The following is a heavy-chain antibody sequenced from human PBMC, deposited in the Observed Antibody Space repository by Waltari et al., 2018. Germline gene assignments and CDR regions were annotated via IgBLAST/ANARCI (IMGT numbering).Heavy chain of an antibody. CDR3: ARGGGYYDILTGYYMDWYFDL. V-gene: IGHV1-18*01. CDR1: GYTFPSYR. D-gene: IGHD3-9*01. J-gene: IGHJ2*01. Sequence: QVQLVQSGAEVKKPGASVKVSCKASGYTFPSYRISWVRQAPGQGLEWMGWISAYNGNTNYAQKRQGRVTMTTDTSTSTAYMELRGLRSDDTAVYYCARGGGYYDILTGYYMDWYFDLWGRGTLVTVSS. CDR2: ISAYNGNT.